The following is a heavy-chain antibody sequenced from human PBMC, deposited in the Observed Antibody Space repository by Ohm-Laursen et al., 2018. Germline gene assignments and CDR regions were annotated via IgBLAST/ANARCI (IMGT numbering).Heavy chain of an antibody. J-gene: IGHJ4*02. CDR1: GFTFSSYW. Sequence: SLRLSCAASGFTFSSYWMTWVRQPPGKGLEWVARIKVDGSEKYYVDSVKGRFTISRDNAKNSLYLRMNSLSAEDTAVYYCVRGPYSYGHLYFDYWGQGTLVTVSS. CDR3: VRGPYSYGHLYFDY. V-gene: IGHV3-7*01. CDR2: IKVDGSEK. D-gene: IGHD5-18*01.